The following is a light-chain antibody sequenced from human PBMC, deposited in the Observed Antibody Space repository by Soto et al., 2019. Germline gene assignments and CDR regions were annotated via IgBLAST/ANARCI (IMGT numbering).Light chain of an antibody. Sequence: DIQMTQSPSTLSGSVGDRVTITCRASQTISSWLAWYPQKPGKAPKLLIYKASTLKSGVPSRVSGSGAGTEFTRTISSLQPDDFETYYCQHYNRYPEAFGQGTRLEIK. V-gene: IGKV1-5*03. J-gene: IGKJ5*01. CDR1: QTISSW. CDR3: QHYNRYPEA. CDR2: KAS.